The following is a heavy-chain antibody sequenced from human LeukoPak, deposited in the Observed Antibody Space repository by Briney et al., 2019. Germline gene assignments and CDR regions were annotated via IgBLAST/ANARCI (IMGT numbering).Heavy chain of an antibody. CDR1: GGSISSSSYY. V-gene: IGHV4-39*01. CDR2: IYYSGST. J-gene: IGHJ4*02. Sequence: SETLSLTCTVSGGSISSSSYYWGWIRQPPGKGLEWIGGIYYSGSTYYNPSLKSRVTISVDTSKNQFSLKLSSVTAADTAVYYCARREYYFDYWGQGTLVTVSS. CDR3: ARREYYFDY.